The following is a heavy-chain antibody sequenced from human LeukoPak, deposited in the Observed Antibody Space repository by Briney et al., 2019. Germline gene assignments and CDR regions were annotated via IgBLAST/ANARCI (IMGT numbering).Heavy chain of an antibody. V-gene: IGHV4-61*02. CDR1: GGSVSSGPYY. Sequence: SETLSLTCSVSGGSVSSGPYYWSWIRQPAGKGLEWIGRIYSDGSTNYNPSLRSRVTISVDTSKNQFSLKLTSVTAADTAVYYCARDDPHYGSGTYYYWGQGTQVTVSS. J-gene: IGHJ4*02. CDR3: ARDDPHYGSGTYYY. CDR2: IYSDGST. D-gene: IGHD3-10*01.